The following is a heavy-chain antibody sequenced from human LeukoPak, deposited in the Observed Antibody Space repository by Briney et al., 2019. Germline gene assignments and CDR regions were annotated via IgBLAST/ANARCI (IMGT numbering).Heavy chain of an antibody. CDR3: ARLPRAGIMITFGGVIANIDG. CDR2: ISAYNGNT. J-gene: IGHJ4*02. D-gene: IGHD3-16*02. Sequence: GASVKVSCKASGYTFTSYGISWVRQAPGQGLEWMGWISAYNGNTNYAQKLQGRVTITADKSTSTAYMELSSLRSEDTAVYYCARLPRAGIMITFGGVIANIDGWGQGTLVTVSS. CDR1: GYTFTSYG. V-gene: IGHV1-18*01.